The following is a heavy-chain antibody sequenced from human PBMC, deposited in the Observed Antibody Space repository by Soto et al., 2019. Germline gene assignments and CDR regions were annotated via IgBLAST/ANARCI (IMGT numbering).Heavy chain of an antibody. D-gene: IGHD6-6*01. V-gene: IGHV3-53*01. Sequence: GGSLRLSCAASGFTVSSNYMSWVRQAPGKGLEWVSVIYSGGSTYYADSVKGRFTISRDNSKNTLYLQMNSLRAEDTAVYYCAGSHSAYYYYGMDVWGQGTTVTVSS. CDR1: GFTVSSNY. CDR2: IYSGGST. J-gene: IGHJ6*02. CDR3: AGSHSAYYYYGMDV.